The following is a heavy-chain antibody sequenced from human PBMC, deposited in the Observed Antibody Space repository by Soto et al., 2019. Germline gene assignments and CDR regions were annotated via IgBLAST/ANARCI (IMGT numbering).Heavy chain of an antibody. CDR1: GGSISSGTYY. D-gene: IGHD2-15*01. CDR3: ARDSDYCTGGSCYGNFDF. V-gene: IGHV4-31*03. Sequence: TLSLPCTVSGGSISSGTYYWTWVRQRPGEGLEWIGFISHSGRTYYNPSLKSRAAISVDTSENQFSLRLSSVTAADTAVYFCARDSDYCTGGSCYGNFDFWGQGTLVTVSS. CDR2: ISHSGRT. J-gene: IGHJ4*02.